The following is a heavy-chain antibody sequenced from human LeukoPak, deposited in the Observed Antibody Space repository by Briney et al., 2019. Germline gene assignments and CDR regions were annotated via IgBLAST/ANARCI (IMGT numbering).Heavy chain of an antibody. CDR2: IKQDGSEK. D-gene: IGHD3/OR15-3a*01. Sequence: GGSLRLSCAASRFTFDEYGMSWVRQAPGKGLEWVANIKQDGSEKHYVDSVKGRFTVSRDNAKNSLYLQMSSLRAEDTAVYYCARDSVIYGYWGQGTLVTVSS. V-gene: IGHV3-7*01. CDR1: RFTFDEYG. CDR3: ARDSVIYGY. J-gene: IGHJ4*02.